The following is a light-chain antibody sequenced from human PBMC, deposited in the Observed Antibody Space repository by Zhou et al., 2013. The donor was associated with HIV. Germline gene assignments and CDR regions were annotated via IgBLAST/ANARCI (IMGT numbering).Light chain of an antibody. J-gene: IGKJ4*01. CDR1: QSVDTY. CDR3: QQYNRWPPLT. V-gene: IGKV3-15*01. CDR2: DAS. Sequence: IVMTQSPATLSVSPGERATLSCRASQSVDTYLAWYQQRPGQPPRLLIYDASTRATGVPVRFSGSGSGTEFTLSIANLQSEDVAVYYCQQYNRWPPLTFGGGTQVEIK.